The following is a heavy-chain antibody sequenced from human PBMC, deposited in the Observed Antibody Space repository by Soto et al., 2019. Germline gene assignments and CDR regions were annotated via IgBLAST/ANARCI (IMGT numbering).Heavy chain of an antibody. CDR3: ARVGGSTSYYYYYGMDV. Sequence: ASLKVSCKASGYTFTIYGISWVRQAPGQGLEWMGWISAYNGNTNYAQKLQGRVTMTTDTSTSTAYMELRSLRSDDTAVYYCARVGGSTSYYYYYGMDVWGQGTTVTVSS. V-gene: IGHV1-18*01. D-gene: IGHD2-2*01. CDR1: GYTFTIYG. CDR2: ISAYNGNT. J-gene: IGHJ6*02.